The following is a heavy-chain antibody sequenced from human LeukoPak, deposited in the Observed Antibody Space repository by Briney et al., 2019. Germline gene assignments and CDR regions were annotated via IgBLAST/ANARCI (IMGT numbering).Heavy chain of an antibody. J-gene: IGHJ6*03. CDR3: ARDREEYSSSWSVYYYYYYMDV. V-gene: IGHV3-74*01. CDR1: GFTFNSYW. Sequence: AGSLRLSCAASGFTFNSYWMHWVRQAPGKGLVWVSRINSDGSNTSYADSVKGRFTISRDIAKNTLYLQMNSLRAEDTAVYYCARDREEYSSSWSVYYYYYYMDVWGKGTTVTVSS. CDR2: INSDGSNT. D-gene: IGHD6-13*01.